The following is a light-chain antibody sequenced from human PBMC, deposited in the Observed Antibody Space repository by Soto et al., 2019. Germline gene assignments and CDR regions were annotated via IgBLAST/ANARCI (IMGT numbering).Light chain of an antibody. V-gene: IGKV1-5*01. CDR1: QSISSW. J-gene: IGKJ1*01. Sequence: DIQMTQSPSTLSASVGDRVTITCRASQSISSWLAWYQQKPGKAPKLLIYDASSLESGVPSRFSGSGSGTEFTLPINSLQPDDFATYNSQKENSYSWTFGQGSMV. CDR3: QKENSYSWT. CDR2: DAS.